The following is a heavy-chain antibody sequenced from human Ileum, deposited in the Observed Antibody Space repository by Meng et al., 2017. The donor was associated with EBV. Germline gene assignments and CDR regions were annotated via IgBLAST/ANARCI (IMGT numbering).Heavy chain of an antibody. D-gene: IGHD6-19*01. Sequence: QVQLQEGGAGLVKSLETPSLTCAVYGGSFSGYYWTWIRQAPGRGLEWIGESNYAGSTNYNPSLKSRVTISVDTSKKQFSLNLTSVTAADTAVYYCARVMRRVNYNSGWYAKFWGQGNLVTASS. J-gene: IGHJ4*02. CDR2: SNYAGST. CDR1: GGSFSGYY. V-gene: IGHV4-34*01. CDR3: ARVMRRVNYNSGWYAKF.